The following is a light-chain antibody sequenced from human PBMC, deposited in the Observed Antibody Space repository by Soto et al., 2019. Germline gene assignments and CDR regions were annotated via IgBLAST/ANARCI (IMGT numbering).Light chain of an antibody. CDR2: AAS. Sequence: DLQMTQSPSSVSASVGDRVTITCRASQGISSWLAWYQQKPGKAPKLLIYAASSLQSGVPSRFNRSGSGDEFPLPLDSLPPEDFATYYCQQANSFPLTFGGGTKVEIK. V-gene: IGKV1-12*01. CDR3: QQANSFPLT. CDR1: QGISSW. J-gene: IGKJ4*01.